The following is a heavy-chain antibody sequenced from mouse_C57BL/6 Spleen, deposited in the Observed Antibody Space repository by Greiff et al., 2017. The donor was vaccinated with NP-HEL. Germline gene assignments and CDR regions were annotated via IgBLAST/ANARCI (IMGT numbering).Heavy chain of an antibody. CDR3: ARGDRGY. CDR2: INPNNGGT. D-gene: IGHD3-3*01. V-gene: IGHV1-18*01. CDR1: GYTFTDYN. J-gene: IGHJ2*01. Sequence: EVQLVESGPELVKPGASVKISCKASGYTFTDYNMDWVKQSHGKSLEWIGDINPNNGGTIYNQKFKGKATLTVDKSSSTAYMELRSLTSEDTAVYYCARGDRGYWGQGTTLTVSS.